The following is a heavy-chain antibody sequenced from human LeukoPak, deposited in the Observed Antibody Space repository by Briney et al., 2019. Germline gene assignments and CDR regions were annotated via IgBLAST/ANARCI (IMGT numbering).Heavy chain of an antibody. CDR1: GGTFSSYA. CDR2: IIPIFGTA. J-gene: IGHJ4*02. V-gene: IGHV1-69*06. CDR3: ARDSRRGAVGVYYFDY. D-gene: IGHD3-10*01. Sequence: AASVKVSCKASGGTFSSYAISWVRQAPGQGLEWMGGIIPIFGTANYAQKFQGRVTITADKSTSTAYMELSSLRSEDTAVYYCARDSRRGAVGVYYFDYWGQGTLVTVSS.